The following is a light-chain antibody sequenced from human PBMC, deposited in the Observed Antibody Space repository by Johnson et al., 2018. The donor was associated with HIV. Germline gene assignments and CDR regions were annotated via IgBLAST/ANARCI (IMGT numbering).Light chain of an antibody. CDR3: GTWESSLRTGF. CDR1: NSNIGNNY. Sequence: QSVLTQPPSVSAAPGQKVTISCSGSNSNIGNNYVSWYQQVPGTAPKLLIYDNNKRPSGIPDRFSGSKSGTSATLGITGLQTGDEAYYYCGTWESSLRTGFFGSGTKVTVL. J-gene: IGLJ1*01. V-gene: IGLV1-51*01. CDR2: DNN.